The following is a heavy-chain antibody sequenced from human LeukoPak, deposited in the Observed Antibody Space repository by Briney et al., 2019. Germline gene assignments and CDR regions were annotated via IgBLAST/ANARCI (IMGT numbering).Heavy chain of an antibody. D-gene: IGHD4/OR15-4a*01. J-gene: IGHJ4*02. Sequence: PGGSLRLSCTVSGFTVSINSMSWVRQAPGKGLEWVSFIYSDNTHYSDSVKGRFTISRDNSKNTLYLPMNSLRAEDTAVYYCARRAGAYSHPYDYWGQGTLVTVSS. V-gene: IGHV3-53*01. CDR3: ARRAGAYSHPYDY. CDR2: IYSDNT. CDR1: GFTVSINS.